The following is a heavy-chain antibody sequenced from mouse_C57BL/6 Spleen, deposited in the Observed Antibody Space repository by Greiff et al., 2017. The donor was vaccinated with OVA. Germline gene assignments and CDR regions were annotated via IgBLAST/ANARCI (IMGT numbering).Heavy chain of an antibody. J-gene: IGHJ4*01. Sequence: EVQLKESGGGLVKPGGSLKLSCAASGFTFSSYAMSWVRQTPEKRLEWVATISDGGSYTYYPDNVKGRFTISRDNAKNNLYLQMSHLKSEDTAMYYCAREYDYDGYYAMDYWGQGTSVTVSS. D-gene: IGHD2-4*01. CDR2: ISDGGSYT. CDR3: AREYDYDGYYAMDY. V-gene: IGHV5-4*01. CDR1: GFTFSSYA.